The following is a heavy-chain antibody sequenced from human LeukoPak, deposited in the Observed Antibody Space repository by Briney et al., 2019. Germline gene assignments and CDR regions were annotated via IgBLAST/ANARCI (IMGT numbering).Heavy chain of an antibody. Sequence: GGSLRLSCAASGFTFSSYGMHWVRQAPGKGLEWVAFIRYDGSNKYYADSVKGRFTISRDNSKNTLYLQMNSLRAEDTAVYYCARDVQSGSYLIGLFDYWGQGTLVTVSS. V-gene: IGHV3-30*02. CDR1: GFTFSSYG. D-gene: IGHD1-26*01. CDR2: IRYDGSNK. J-gene: IGHJ4*02. CDR3: ARDVQSGSYLIGLFDY.